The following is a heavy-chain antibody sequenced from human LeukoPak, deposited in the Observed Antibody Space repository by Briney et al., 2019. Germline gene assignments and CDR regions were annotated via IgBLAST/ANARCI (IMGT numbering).Heavy chain of an antibody. D-gene: IGHD2-21*02. CDR2: IGASGEST. V-gene: IGHV3-23*01. J-gene: IGHJ4*02. Sequence: PGGSLRLSCAASGFTFSVAAMTWVRQAPGKGLEWVSLIGASGESTYYADSVKGRFTISRDNSKNTLSLQMNSLRAEDTALYYCTASGRSYLDFWGQGTLVTVSS. CDR3: TASGRSYLDF. CDR1: GFTFSVAA.